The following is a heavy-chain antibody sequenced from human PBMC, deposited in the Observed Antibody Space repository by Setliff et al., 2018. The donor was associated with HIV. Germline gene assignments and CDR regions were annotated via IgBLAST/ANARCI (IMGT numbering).Heavy chain of an antibody. Sequence: SETLSLTCTVSGGSISSSTYYWGWIRQPPGKGLEWIGTIYYSGSTYYNPSLKSRLTMSVDTSKNQFSLRLTSVTAADTAVYFCARLRITMIMMLNYFDYWGQGTLVTVSS. V-gene: IGHV4-39*07. J-gene: IGHJ4*02. CDR1: GGSISSSTYY. CDR3: ARLRITMIMMLNYFDY. D-gene: IGHD3-22*01. CDR2: IYYSGST.